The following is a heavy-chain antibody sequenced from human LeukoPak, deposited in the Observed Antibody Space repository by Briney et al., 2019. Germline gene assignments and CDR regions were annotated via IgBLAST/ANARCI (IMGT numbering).Heavy chain of an antibody. Sequence: GGSLRLSCAASGFTFSNYGMSWVRQAPGKGLEWVSAVSGNGGSSFYADSVKGRFTISRDNSKNTLFLQVDSLRAEDTAVYYCARRAGAYSHPYDYWGQGTLVTVSS. D-gene: IGHD4/OR15-4a*01. CDR2: VSGNGGSS. V-gene: IGHV3-23*01. CDR3: ARRAGAYSHPYDY. CDR1: GFTFSNYG. J-gene: IGHJ4*02.